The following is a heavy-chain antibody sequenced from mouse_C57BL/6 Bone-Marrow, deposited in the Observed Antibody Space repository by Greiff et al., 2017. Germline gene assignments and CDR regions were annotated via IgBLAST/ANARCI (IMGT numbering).Heavy chain of an antibody. D-gene: IGHD2-5*01. CDR1: GYTFTSYD. V-gene: IGHV1-85*01. J-gene: IGHJ2*01. Sequence: QVQLKQPGAELVKPGASVKVSCKASGYTFTSYDINWVKQRPGQGLEWIGWIYPRDGSTKYNEKFKGKATLTVDTSSSTAYMELHSLTSEDSAVYFCARWNYYSNPYYWGQGTTLTVSS. CDR3: ARWNYYSNPYY. CDR2: IYPRDGST.